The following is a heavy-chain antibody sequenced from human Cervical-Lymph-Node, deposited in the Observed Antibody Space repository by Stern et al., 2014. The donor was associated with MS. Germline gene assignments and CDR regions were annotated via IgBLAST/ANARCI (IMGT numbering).Heavy chain of an antibody. J-gene: IGHJ4*02. CDR3: ARDDVGSLDY. CDR1: GFTFSSYW. V-gene: IGHV3-7*01. CDR2: IKQDGSAR. Sequence: EVQLVESGGALVQPGGSLRLSCAASGFTFSSYWMAWVRQAPGKGPEWVANIKQDGSAREYMDSVKGRFTIFRDNAKNSLYLQMNSLRAEDTAVYYCARDDVGSLDYWGQGTLVTVSS.